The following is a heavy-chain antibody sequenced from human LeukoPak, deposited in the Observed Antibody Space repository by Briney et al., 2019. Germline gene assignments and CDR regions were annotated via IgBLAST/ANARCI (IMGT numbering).Heavy chain of an antibody. Sequence: ASVKVSCKASGCTFTEYYLHWVRQAPGQGLEWMGWLNPYSGGTNYSQKSEGRGTFTRDTSISTAYMDVNNVTSDDTAFYCCARGPRRAFDYWGQGTLVTVS. CDR2: LNPYSGGT. J-gene: IGHJ4*02. V-gene: IGHV1-2*02. CDR1: GCTFTEYY. CDR3: ARGPRRAFDY.